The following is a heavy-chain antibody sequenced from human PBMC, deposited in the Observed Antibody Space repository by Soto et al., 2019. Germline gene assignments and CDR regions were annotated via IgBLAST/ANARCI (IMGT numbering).Heavy chain of an antibody. CDR2: ISYDGSNK. D-gene: IGHD5-12*01. V-gene: IGHV3-30*18. CDR3: AKDPGYSGYDLRY. CDR1: GFTFSSYG. J-gene: IGHJ4*02. Sequence: GGSLRLSCAASGFTFSSYGMHWVRQAPGKGLEWVAVISYDGSNKYYADSVKGRFTISRDNSKNTLYLQMNSLRAEDTAVYYCAKDPGYSGYDLRYWGQGTLVTASS.